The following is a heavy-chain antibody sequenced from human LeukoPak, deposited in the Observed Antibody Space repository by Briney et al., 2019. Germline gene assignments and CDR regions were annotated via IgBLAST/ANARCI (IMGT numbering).Heavy chain of an antibody. CDR3: ARATTRLYYFDY. CDR2: IYWDDDK. V-gene: IGHV2-5*02. Sequence: ESGPTLVKPTQTLTLTCTFSGFSLSTSGVGVGWIRQPPGKALEWLALIYWDDDKRYSPSLKSRLTITKDTSKNQVVLAMTNMDPVDTATYYCARATTRLYYFDYWGQGTLVTVSS. D-gene: IGHD4-17*01. J-gene: IGHJ4*02. CDR1: GFSLSTSGVG.